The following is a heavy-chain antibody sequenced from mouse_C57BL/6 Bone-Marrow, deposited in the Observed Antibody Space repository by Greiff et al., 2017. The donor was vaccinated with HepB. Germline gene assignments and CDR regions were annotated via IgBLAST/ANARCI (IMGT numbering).Heavy chain of an antibody. CDR2: ISSGSSTI. V-gene: IGHV5-17*01. D-gene: IGHD2-3*01. Sequence: EVKVVESGGGLVKPGGSLKLSCAASGFTFSDYGMHWVRQAPEKGLEWVAYISSGSSTIYYEDTVKGRFTITRDNAKNTLFMQMTSLMSEDTAMYYCARLYDGDEDYWGQGTTLTVSS. J-gene: IGHJ2*01. CDR3: ARLYDGDEDY. CDR1: GFTFSDYG.